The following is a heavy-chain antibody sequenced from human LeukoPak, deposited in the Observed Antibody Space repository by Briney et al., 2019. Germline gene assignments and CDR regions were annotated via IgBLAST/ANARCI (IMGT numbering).Heavy chain of an antibody. CDR1: GGSISSSNW. CDR3: ARDHGSNYYYDSSGYWAY. D-gene: IGHD3-22*01. Sequence: SETLSLTCAVSGGSISSSNWWSWVRQPPGKGLEWIGEIYHSGSTNYNPSLKSRVTTSVDKSKNQFSLKLSSVTAADTAVYYCARDHGSNYYYDSSGYWAYWGQGTLVTVSS. J-gene: IGHJ4*02. V-gene: IGHV4-4*02. CDR2: IYHSGST.